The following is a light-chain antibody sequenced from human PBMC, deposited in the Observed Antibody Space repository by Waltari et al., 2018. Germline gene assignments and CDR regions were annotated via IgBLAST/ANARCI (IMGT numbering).Light chain of an antibody. Sequence: QSVLTQAPSASGTPGQRVTISCSGSRSNIGTNAVHWYQQLPGTAPKLLIYRNNERPSGVPDRFSGSKSGTSASLAISGLHSEDEADYYCAAWDDSLNNWVFGGGTKLTVL. CDR1: RSNIGTNA. J-gene: IGLJ3*02. CDR3: AAWDDSLNNWV. CDR2: RNN. V-gene: IGLV1-44*01.